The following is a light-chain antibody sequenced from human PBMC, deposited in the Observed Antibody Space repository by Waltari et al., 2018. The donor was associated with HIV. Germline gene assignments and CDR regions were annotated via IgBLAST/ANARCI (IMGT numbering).Light chain of an antibody. CDR2: SNN. V-gene: IGLV1-44*01. CDR3: AAWDDSLNAWV. CDR1: SSNIGSNI. J-gene: IGLJ3*02. Sequence: QSVLTQPPSASGTPGQRVSISCSGSSSNIGSNIVNWYQQLPGTAPKLLIYSNNRRPSGVPDLFSGSKSGTSASLAISGLQSEDEADYYCAAWDDSLNAWVFGGGTKLTVL.